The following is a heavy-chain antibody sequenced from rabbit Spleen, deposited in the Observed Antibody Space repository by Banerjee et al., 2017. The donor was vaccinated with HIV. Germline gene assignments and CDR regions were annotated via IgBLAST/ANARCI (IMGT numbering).Heavy chain of an antibody. CDR1: GFTLSSYW. CDR2: IYNGDGST. D-gene: IGHD1-1*01. J-gene: IGHJ4*01. CDR3: ARDLVGVIGWNFNL. V-gene: IGHV1S40*01. Sequence: QSLEESGGDLVKPGASLTLTCTASGFTLSSYWMCWVRQAPGKGPEWIACIYNGDGSTYYATWVNGRFTISKTSSNTVTLQMTSLTAADTATCFCARDLVGVIGWNFNLWGQGTLVTVS.